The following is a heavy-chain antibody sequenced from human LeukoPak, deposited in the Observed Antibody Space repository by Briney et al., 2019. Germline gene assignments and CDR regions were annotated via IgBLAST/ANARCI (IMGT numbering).Heavy chain of an antibody. J-gene: IGHJ4*02. D-gene: IGHD3-9*01. Sequence: KASETLPLTCTVSGGSISSYYWSWIRQPPGKGLEWIGYIYYSGSTNYNPSLKSRVTISVDTSKNQFSLKLSSVTAADTAVYYCASGYFDWYPYYFDYWGQGTLVTVSS. CDR3: ASGYFDWYPYYFDY. V-gene: IGHV4-59*01. CDR2: IYYSGST. CDR1: GGSISSYY.